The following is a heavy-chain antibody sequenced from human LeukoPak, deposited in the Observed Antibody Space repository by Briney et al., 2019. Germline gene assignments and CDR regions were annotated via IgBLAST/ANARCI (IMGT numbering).Heavy chain of an antibody. J-gene: IGHJ6*03. Sequence: ASVKVSCKASGYTFTGYYMHWVRQAPGQGLEWMGWINPNSGGTNYAQKFQGRVTMTRDTSISTAYMGLSRLRSDDTAVYYCASEYCSSTSCYLPYYYYMDVWGKGTTVTVSS. CDR3: ASEYCSSTSCYLPYYYYMDV. CDR1: GYTFTGYY. V-gene: IGHV1-2*02. CDR2: INPNSGGT. D-gene: IGHD2-2*01.